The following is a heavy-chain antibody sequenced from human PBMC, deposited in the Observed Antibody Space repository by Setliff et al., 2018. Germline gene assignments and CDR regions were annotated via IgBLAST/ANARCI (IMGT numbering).Heavy chain of an antibody. J-gene: IGHJ4*02. CDR3: GRHQFVGGYYGSVTYRHLDY. CDR2: IYYSGTA. V-gene: IGHV4-39*01. CDR1: GGSISSTSYQ. D-gene: IGHD3-10*01. Sequence: SSETLSLTCTVSGGSISSTSYQWGWIRQPPGKGLEWIGSIYYSGTAYYNPSLKSRVTISVDTSKNQFSLQVTSVTATDTAMYYCGRHQFVGGYYGSVTYRHLDYWGQGIRVTVSS.